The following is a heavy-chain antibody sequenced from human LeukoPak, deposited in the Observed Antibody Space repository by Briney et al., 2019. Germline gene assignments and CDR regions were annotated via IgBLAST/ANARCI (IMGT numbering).Heavy chain of an antibody. D-gene: IGHD1-26*01. CDR1: GFTFSSHW. J-gene: IGHJ4*02. CDR2: IVQDGSQK. V-gene: IGHV3-7*03. Sequence: GGSLRLSCVASGFTFSSHWMSWVRQAPGKGLGWVANIVQDGSQKYYVDSVKGRFTISRDNGKNSLYLQMNSLRAEDTAVYYCARNEKWGRDYWGQGTLVTVSS. CDR3: ARNEKWGRDY.